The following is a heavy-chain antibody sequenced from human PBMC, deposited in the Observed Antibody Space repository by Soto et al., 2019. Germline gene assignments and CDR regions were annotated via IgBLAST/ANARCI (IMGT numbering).Heavy chain of an antibody. V-gene: IGHV3-30-3*01. CDR3: ARDAAGSSGWYWDEYFDY. D-gene: IGHD6-19*01. Sequence: PGGSLRLSCAASGFTFSSYAMHWVRQAPGKGLEWVAVIPYDGSNKYYADSVKGRFTISRDNSKNTLYLQMNSLRAEDTAVYYCARDAAGSSGWYWDEYFDYWGQGTLVTVSS. CDR2: IPYDGSNK. CDR1: GFTFSSYA. J-gene: IGHJ4*02.